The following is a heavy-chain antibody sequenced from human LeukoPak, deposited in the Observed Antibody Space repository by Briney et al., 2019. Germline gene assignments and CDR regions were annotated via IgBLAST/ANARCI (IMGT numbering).Heavy chain of an antibody. J-gene: IGHJ5*02. D-gene: IGHD4-17*01. Sequence: PSETLSLTCTVSGGSISSYSWSWIRQPPGKGLEWIGYIYHSGSTYYNPSLKSRVTISVDRSKNQFSLKLSSVTAADTAVYYCARGDYGDHNWFDPWGQGTLVTVSS. CDR2: IYHSGST. V-gene: IGHV4-30-2*01. CDR3: ARGDYGDHNWFDP. CDR1: GGSISSYS.